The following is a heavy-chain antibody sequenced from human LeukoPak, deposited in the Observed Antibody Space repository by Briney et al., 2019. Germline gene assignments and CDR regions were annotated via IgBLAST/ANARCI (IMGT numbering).Heavy chain of an antibody. V-gene: IGHV4-34*01. J-gene: IGHJ4*02. CDR3: ARGARDIVVVVAATGTYYFDY. Sequence: SGTLSLTCAVYGGSFSGYYWSWIRQPPGKGLEWIGEINHSGSTNYNPSLKSRVTISVDTSKNQFSLKLSSVTAADTAVYYCARGARDIVVVVAATGTYYFDYWGQGTLVTVSS. CDR1: GGSFSGYY. D-gene: IGHD2-15*01. CDR2: INHSGST.